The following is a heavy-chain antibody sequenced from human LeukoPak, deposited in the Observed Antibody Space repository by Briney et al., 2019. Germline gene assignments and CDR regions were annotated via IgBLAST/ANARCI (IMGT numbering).Heavy chain of an antibody. Sequence: PGGSLRLSCAASAFTFSTYAMSWVRQAPGKGLEWVSAISGSGGSTFYADSVKGRFTISRDNSKNTLYLQMNSLRAEDTAVYYCAKDGGRLPYYGMDVWGQGTTVTVSS. J-gene: IGHJ6*02. D-gene: IGHD6-19*01. CDR1: AFTFSTYA. V-gene: IGHV3-23*01. CDR2: ISGSGGST. CDR3: AKDGGRLPYYGMDV.